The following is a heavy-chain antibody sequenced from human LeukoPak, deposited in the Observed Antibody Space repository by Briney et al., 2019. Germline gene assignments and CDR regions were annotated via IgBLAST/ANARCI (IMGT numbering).Heavy chain of an antibody. CDR1: GFTFSSYA. V-gene: IGHV3-23*01. CDR3: AKLRFGDLRIFDY. J-gene: IGHJ4*02. Sequence: AGGSLRLSCAASGFTFSSYAMSWVRQAPGKGLEWVSAISGSGGSTYYADSVKGRFTISRDNSKNTLYLQMNSLRAEDTAVYYCAKLRFGDLRIFDYWGQGTLVTVSS. D-gene: IGHD3-10*01. CDR2: ISGSGGST.